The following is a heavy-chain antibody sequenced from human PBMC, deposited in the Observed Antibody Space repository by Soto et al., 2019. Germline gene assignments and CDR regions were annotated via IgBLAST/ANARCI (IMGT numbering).Heavy chain of an antibody. CDR2: IISKAYGGTT. Sequence: GSLRLSCTASGFTFGDYAMSWVRQAPGKGLEWVGFIISKAYGGTTEYAASVKGRFTISSDDSKSIAYLQMNSLKTEDTAVYYCTRDQPTRNYYDSSGYLLPDAFDIWGQGTMVTVSS. D-gene: IGHD3-22*01. J-gene: IGHJ3*02. V-gene: IGHV3-49*04. CDR1: GFTFGDYA. CDR3: TRDQPTRNYYDSSGYLLPDAFDI.